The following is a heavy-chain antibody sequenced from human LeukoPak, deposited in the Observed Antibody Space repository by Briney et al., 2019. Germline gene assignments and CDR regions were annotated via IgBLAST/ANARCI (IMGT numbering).Heavy chain of an antibody. V-gene: IGHV3-21*01. D-gene: IGHD3-10*01. J-gene: IGHJ4*02. Sequence: PGGSLRLSCAASGFTFSSYSMNWVRQAPGKGLEWVSSISSSSSYIYYANSVKGRFTISRDNAKNSLYLQMNSLRAEDTAVYYCATAQRFGDDYWGQGTLVTVSS. CDR2: ISSSSSYI. CDR1: GFTFSSYS. CDR3: ATAQRFGDDY.